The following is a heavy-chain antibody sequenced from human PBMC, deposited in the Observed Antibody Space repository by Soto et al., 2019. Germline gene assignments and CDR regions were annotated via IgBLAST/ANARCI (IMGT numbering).Heavy chain of an antibody. Sequence: PGGSLRLSCAVSGPTVSRNYMTWVRQAPGKGLEWVSVIYSAGNTYYADSVKGRFTISRDNSKNTLNLQMNSLRAEDTAIYYCAREDSTDPGYFDHWGQGTLVTV. J-gene: IGHJ4*02. CDR2: IYSAGNT. CDR1: GPTVSRNY. CDR3: AREDSTDPGYFDH. V-gene: IGHV3-53*01. D-gene: IGHD2-15*01.